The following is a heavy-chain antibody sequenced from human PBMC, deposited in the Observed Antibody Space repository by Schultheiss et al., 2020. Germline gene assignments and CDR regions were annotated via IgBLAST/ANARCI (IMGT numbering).Heavy chain of an antibody. CDR3: AKDGRPESGAYYQFDS. CDR1: GFTFSSYW. V-gene: IGHV3-30*18. D-gene: IGHD3-10*01. J-gene: IGHJ5*01. CDR2: ITYDGSKT. Sequence: GGSLRLSCAASGFTFSSYWMSWVRQAPGKGLEWVAGITYDGSKTYYADSVRGRFTISRDSSKNTMYLQMNNLRPGDTSVYYCAKDGRPESGAYYQFDSWGHGIFVTVSS.